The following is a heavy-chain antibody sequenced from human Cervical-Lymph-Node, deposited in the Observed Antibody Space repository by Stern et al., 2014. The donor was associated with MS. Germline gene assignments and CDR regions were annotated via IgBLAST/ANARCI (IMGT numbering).Heavy chain of an antibody. D-gene: IGHD6-6*01. J-gene: IGHJ6*02. Sequence: QLVESGGGLVQPGRSLRLSCAASGFTFDDYAMHWVRQAPGEGLEWVSGISGNGGKTVYADSVKGRFTISRDNAKNSLYLQMDSLRAEDTALYYCAKDMRGGSSYAMDVWGQGTTVTVSS. CDR1: GFTFDDYA. V-gene: IGHV3-9*01. CDR3: AKDMRGGSSYAMDV. CDR2: ISGNGGKT.